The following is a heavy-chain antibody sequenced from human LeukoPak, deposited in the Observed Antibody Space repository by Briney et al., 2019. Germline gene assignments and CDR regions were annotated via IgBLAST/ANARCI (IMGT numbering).Heavy chain of an antibody. D-gene: IGHD4-17*01. Sequence: GGSLRLSCAASGFTFSSYSMNWVRQAPGKGLEWVSYISSSSSTIYYADSVKGRFTISRDNAKNSLYLQMNSLRAEDTAVYYCARDRTVTTRDYWGQGTLVTVSS. CDR1: GFTFSSYS. CDR2: ISSSSSTI. CDR3: ARDRTVTTRDY. V-gene: IGHV3-48*04. J-gene: IGHJ4*02.